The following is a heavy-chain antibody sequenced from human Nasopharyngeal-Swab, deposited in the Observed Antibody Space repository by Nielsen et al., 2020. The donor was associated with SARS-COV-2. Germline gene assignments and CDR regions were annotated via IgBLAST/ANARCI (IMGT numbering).Heavy chain of an antibody. D-gene: IGHD3-10*01. CDR2: ICYSGST. V-gene: IGHV4-59*12. CDR1: GCPISSYY. J-gene: IGHJ5*02. Sequence: SETLSLTCTVSGCPISSYYWSWFRQPPGKGLEWFGYICYSGSTNYNHSLKSRVTISVDTSKNQFSLKLSTVTAADTAVYYCARARGSGVYSRFNWFDPWGQGTLVTVSS. CDR3: ARARGSGVYSRFNWFDP.